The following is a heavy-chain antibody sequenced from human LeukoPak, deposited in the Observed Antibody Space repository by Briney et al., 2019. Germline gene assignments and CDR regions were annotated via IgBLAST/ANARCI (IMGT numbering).Heavy chain of an antibody. Sequence: GGTLRLSCAASGFTISKAYFRWIRQAPGKGLEWVAAIGVTGDTYYADSVEGRFTISREDAANSLYLQMRRLGAGDTALYYCTKEFCGSRAACAGGSYYDFWGRGALVTVSS. V-gene: IGHV3-13*01. CDR2: IGVTGDT. D-gene: IGHD2-15*01. CDR3: TKEFCGSRAACAGGSYYDF. CDR1: GFTISKAY. J-gene: IGHJ2*01.